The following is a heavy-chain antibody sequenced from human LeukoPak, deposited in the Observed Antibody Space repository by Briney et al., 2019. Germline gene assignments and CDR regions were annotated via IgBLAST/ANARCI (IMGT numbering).Heavy chain of an antibody. Sequence: GGSLRLSCAASGFTFSSYAMSWVRQAPGKGLEWVSVIYSGGTTYYADSVKGRFTVSRHNSKKTLYLQMNSLRPEDTAVYHCASSSRGWYYFDYWGQGTLVTVSS. CDR3: ASSSRGWYYFDY. CDR2: IYSGGTT. J-gene: IGHJ4*02. CDR1: GFTFSSYA. V-gene: IGHV3-53*04. D-gene: IGHD6-19*01.